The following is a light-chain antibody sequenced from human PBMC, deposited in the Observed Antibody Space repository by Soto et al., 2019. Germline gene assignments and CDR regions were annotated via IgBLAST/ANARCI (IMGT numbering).Light chain of an antibody. Sequence: LAPGESATLSCRASPTVANYLAWYQQKPGQAPRLLIYDTSNRATGIPARFSGSGSGTDFTLTISSLEPEDFAVYYCQQRSTWPITFGQGTRLEIK. J-gene: IGKJ5*01. CDR1: PTVANY. CDR3: QQRSTWPIT. CDR2: DTS. V-gene: IGKV3-11*01.